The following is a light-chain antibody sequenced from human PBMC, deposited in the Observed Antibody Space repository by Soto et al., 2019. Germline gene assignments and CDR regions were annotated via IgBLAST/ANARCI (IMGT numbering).Light chain of an antibody. CDR2: GAN. CDR3: LQHNSYPPT. CDR1: QSISRY. J-gene: IGKJ1*01. Sequence: DIQLTQSPSSLSASVGDRITITCRSSQSISRYLNWYQQRPGTAPKVLIFGANSLQSGVPSRFSGSGSGTEFTLTISSLQPEDFATYYCLQHNSYPPTFGQGTKVDIK. V-gene: IGKV1-17*01.